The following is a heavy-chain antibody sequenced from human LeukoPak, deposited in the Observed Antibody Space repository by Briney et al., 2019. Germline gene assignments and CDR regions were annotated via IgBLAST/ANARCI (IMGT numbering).Heavy chain of an antibody. CDR3: AKDLFSGAWYWRGFDY. CDR2: ISPNGDAT. Sequence: GGSLRLSCAASGFTFSSYDMSWGRQAPGKGLEWGSAISPNGDATYYADSAKGRFTISRDNSKNTLYLQMNSLRADDAAVYSCAKDLFSGAWYWRGFDYWGQGTLVTVSS. V-gene: IGHV3-23*01. J-gene: IGHJ4*02. D-gene: IGHD6-19*01. CDR1: GFTFSSYD.